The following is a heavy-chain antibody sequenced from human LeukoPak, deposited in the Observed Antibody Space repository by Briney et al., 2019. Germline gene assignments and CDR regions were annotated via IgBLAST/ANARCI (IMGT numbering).Heavy chain of an antibody. CDR3: VRDPPGRSGSPFDY. D-gene: IGHD1-1*01. CDR1: GFTFSSYS. CDR2: ISYDGSHK. V-gene: IGHV3-30*09. Sequence: GGSLRLSCAASGFTFSSYSMHWVRQAPGKGLGWVAVISYDGSHKYYADSVKGRFAISRDNAKNSLSLQMNSLRAEDTAVYYCVRDPPGRSGSPFDYWGQGTLVTVSS. J-gene: IGHJ4*02.